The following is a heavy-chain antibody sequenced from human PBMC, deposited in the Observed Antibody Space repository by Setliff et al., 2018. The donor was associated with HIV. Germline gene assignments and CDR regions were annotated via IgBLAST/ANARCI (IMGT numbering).Heavy chain of an antibody. J-gene: IGHJ6*03. Sequence: SVKVSCKASGYTFTNYGINWVRQAPGQGLEWMGGIIPISGTANYAQKFQGRVTITADKSTSTAYMELSSLRSEDTAVYYCARNPEMAALNYFYYYMDVWGKGTTVTVSS. CDR1: GYTFTNYG. CDR2: IIPISGTA. D-gene: IGHD6-19*01. CDR3: ARNPEMAALNYFYYYMDV. V-gene: IGHV1-69*06.